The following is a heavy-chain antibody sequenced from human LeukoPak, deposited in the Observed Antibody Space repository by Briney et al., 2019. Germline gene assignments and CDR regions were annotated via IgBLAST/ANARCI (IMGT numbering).Heavy chain of an antibody. Sequence: SETLSLTCTVSGGSISSYYWSWIRQPPGKGLEWIGYIYYSGSTNYNPSLKGRVTISVDTSKNQFSLKLSSVTAADTAVYYCARGLWFGELSPPYFQHWGQGTLVTVSS. CDR1: GGSISSYY. D-gene: IGHD3-10*01. CDR3: ARGLWFGELSPPYFQH. J-gene: IGHJ1*01. CDR2: IYYSGST. V-gene: IGHV4-59*01.